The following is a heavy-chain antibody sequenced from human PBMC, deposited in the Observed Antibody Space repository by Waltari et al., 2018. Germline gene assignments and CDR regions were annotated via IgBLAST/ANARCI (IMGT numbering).Heavy chain of an antibody. CDR3: AREPSPDSSGYFYYYMDV. V-gene: IGHV3-74*01. D-gene: IGHD3-22*01. CDR2: INSDGSGT. J-gene: IGHJ6*03. Sequence: DVQLVESGGDLVQPGRSLRLSGAASGFTFSRYWMHWVRQAPGKGLVWVSRINSDGSGTIYADSVKGRFTISRDNAKNTLYLQLNSLRVEDTAVYYCAREPSPDSSGYFYYYMDVWGKGTTVTVSS. CDR1: GFTFSRYW.